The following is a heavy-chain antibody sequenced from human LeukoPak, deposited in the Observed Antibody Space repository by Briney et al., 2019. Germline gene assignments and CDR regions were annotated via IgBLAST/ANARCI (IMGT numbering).Heavy chain of an antibody. Sequence: AASVKVSCKASGYTFTGYYMHWVRQAPGQGLEWMGWINPNSGGTNYAQKFQGSVTMTRDTSISTAYMELSRLRSDDTAVYYCAGDNGYSYGCFDYWGQGTLVTVSS. CDR2: INPNSGGT. V-gene: IGHV1-2*02. J-gene: IGHJ4*02. CDR3: AGDNGYSYGCFDY. CDR1: GYTFTGYY. D-gene: IGHD5-18*01.